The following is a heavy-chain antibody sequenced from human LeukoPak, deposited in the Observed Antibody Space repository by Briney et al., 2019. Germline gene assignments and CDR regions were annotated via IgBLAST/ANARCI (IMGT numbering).Heavy chain of an antibody. CDR1: GFTFDDYA. V-gene: IGHV3-9*01. D-gene: IGHD6-19*01. Sequence: QPGRSLRLSCAASGFTFDDYAMHWVRQAPGKGLEWVSGISWNSGSIGYADSVKGRFTISRDNAKNSLYLQMNSLRAEDTALYYCAKDDSSGWYGSSAFDIWGQETMVTVSS. CDR2: ISWNSGSI. J-gene: IGHJ3*02. CDR3: AKDDSSGWYGSSAFDI.